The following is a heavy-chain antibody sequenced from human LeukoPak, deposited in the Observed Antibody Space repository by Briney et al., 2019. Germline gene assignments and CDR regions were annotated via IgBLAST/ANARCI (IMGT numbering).Heavy chain of an antibody. CDR2: IYSGGDT. CDR1: GVTISSDY. CDR3: ANRMTF. Sequence: GGSLRLSCAASGVTISSDYMSWVRQAPGKGLEWVSLIYSGGDTYCADSVRGRFTISRHNSKNTLFLQMDSLRTEDTAIYYCANRMTFGGQGTLVTV. D-gene: IGHD2/OR15-2a*01. V-gene: IGHV3-53*04. J-gene: IGHJ4*02.